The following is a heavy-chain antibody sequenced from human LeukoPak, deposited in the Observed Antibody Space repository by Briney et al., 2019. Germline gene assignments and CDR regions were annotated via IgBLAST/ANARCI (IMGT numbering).Heavy chain of an antibody. Sequence: NSSETLSLTCTVSGGSISSGGYSWSWIRQPPGKGLEWIGYIYYSGTTYYSPSLKSRISIAVDTSKNQFSLRLSSVTAADTAVYYCARDGGRYVDWLLQEYWGQGTLVTVSS. V-gene: IGHV4-30-4*07. CDR2: IYYSGTT. CDR1: GGSISSGGYS. D-gene: IGHD3-9*01. CDR3: ARDGGRYVDWLLQEY. J-gene: IGHJ4*02.